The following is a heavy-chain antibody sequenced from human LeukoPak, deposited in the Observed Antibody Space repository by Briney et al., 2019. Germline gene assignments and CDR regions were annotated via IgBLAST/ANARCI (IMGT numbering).Heavy chain of an antibody. Sequence: SETLSLTCTVSGGSISSSNYYWGWIRQPPGKGLEWIGSIYSSGATYYNPSLKSRVTISFDTSKNQFSLKLSSVTAADTAVYFCARGVSEYWGQGILVTVSS. V-gene: IGHV4-39*07. D-gene: IGHD5/OR15-5a*01. CDR2: IYSSGAT. CDR3: ARGVSEY. CDR1: GGSISSSNYY. J-gene: IGHJ4*02.